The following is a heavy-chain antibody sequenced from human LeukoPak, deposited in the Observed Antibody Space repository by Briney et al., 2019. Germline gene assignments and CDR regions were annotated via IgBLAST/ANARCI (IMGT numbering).Heavy chain of an antibody. CDR3: AKGPGPIAVETDWFDP. Sequence: GGSLRLSCAASGFTFSSYAMSWVRQAPGKGLEWVSAISGSGGSTYNADSVKGRFTISRDNSKNTLYLQMNSLRAEDTAVYYCAKGPGPIAVETDWFDPWGQGTLVTVSS. CDR2: ISGSGGST. J-gene: IGHJ5*02. CDR1: GFTFSSYA. D-gene: IGHD6-19*01. V-gene: IGHV3-23*01.